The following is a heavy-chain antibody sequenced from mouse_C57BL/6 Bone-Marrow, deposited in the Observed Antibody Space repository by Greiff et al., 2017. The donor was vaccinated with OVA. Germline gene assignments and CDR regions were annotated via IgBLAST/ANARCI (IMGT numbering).Heavy chain of an antibody. CDR3: ATRDYFGGYFDV. V-gene: IGHV1-64*01. D-gene: IGHD1-1*01. CDR2: IHPNSGST. CDR1: GYTFTSYW. Sequence: QVQLQQPGAELVKPGASVKLSCKASGYTFTSYWMPWVKQRPGQGLEWIGTIHPNSGSTNYNEKFKSKATLTVDKSSSTAYMQLSSLTSEDSAVYYCATRDYFGGYFDVWGTGTTVTVSS. J-gene: IGHJ1*03.